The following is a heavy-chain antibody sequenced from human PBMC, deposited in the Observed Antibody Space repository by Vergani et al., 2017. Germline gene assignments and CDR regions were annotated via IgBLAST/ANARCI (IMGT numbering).Heavy chain of an antibody. D-gene: IGHD2-15*01. CDR3: AKEGGGDCSGGNCYPEY. CDR2: IRSDESRR. V-gene: IGHV3-30*02. CDR1: GFTFSSYG. Sequence: QVQLVESGGGVVQPGGSLRLSCAASGFTFSSYGMHWVRQAPGKGLEWVAFIRSDESRRYYGDSMEGPFTISRDNSKNTLYLQMKSLRPEDTAVYYWAKEGGGDCSGGNCYPEYWGQGTLVIVSS. J-gene: IGHJ4*02.